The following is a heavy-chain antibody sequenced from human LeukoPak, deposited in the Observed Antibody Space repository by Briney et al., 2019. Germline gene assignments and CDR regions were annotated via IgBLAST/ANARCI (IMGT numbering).Heavy chain of an antibody. CDR3: VRDLAPYGMDV. J-gene: IGHJ6*02. D-gene: IGHD3-3*02. CDR1: GFTVRTSY. Sequence: PGGSLRLSWAAAGFTVRTSYMNWVRQAPGKGLEWVSVVNSGDNTYYAASVQGIFTLSRDNSKTTLYLQMHSLSAEDTAVYYCVRDLAPYGMDVWGQGTTVTVSS. CDR2: VNSGDNT. V-gene: IGHV3-66*01.